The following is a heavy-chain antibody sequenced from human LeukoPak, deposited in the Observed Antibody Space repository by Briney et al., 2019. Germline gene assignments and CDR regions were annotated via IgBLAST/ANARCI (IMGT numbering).Heavy chain of an antibody. J-gene: IGHJ3*02. CDR2: IKSDGSIT. V-gene: IGHV3-74*01. CDR3: ARVGARLGAFDI. Sequence: RGSLRLSCAASGFTFSSYWMHWVRQAPGKGLVWVSRIKSDGSITNYADSVKGRFTISRDNAKNTLYVQMNSLRAEDTAVYYCARVGARLGAFDIWGQGTMVTVSS. CDR1: GFTFSSYW. D-gene: IGHD6-25*01.